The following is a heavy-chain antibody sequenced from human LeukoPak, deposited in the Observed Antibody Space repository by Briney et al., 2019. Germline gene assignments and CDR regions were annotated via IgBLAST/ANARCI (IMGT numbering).Heavy chain of an antibody. CDR2: INQDGSEE. J-gene: IGHJ6*03. CDR3: ARYYYYYMDV. V-gene: IGHV3-7*01. CDR1: GFTFIRYS. Sequence: PGGSLRLSCTDSGFTFIRYSMSWVRQAPGKGLEWVANINQDGSEEYSVDSVRGRFTISRDNVKNSLYLQMNSLRAEDTAVYYCARYYYYYMDVWGKGTTVTVSS.